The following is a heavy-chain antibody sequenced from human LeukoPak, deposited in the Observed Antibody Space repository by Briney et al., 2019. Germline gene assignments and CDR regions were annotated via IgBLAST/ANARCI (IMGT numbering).Heavy chain of an antibody. CDR2: ISAYNGNT. Sequence: WASVKVSCKASGYTFTSYGISWVRQAPGQGLEWMGWISAYNGNTNYAQKFQGRVTMTRDTSISTAYMELSRLRSDDTAVYYCARRAATTYYYYMDVWGKGTTVTVSS. J-gene: IGHJ6*03. CDR3: ARRAATTYYYYMDV. D-gene: IGHD6-13*01. V-gene: IGHV1-18*01. CDR1: GYTFTSYG.